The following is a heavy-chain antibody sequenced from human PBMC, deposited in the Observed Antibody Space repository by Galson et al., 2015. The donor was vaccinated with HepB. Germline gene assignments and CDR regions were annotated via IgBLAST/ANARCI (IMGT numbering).Heavy chain of an antibody. CDR2: VNPNSGNT. CDR3: ARVPPQCSSGICPSRKGIDV. D-gene: IGHD2-2*01. J-gene: IGHJ6*04. Sequence: SVKVSCKASGYTFTSYDINWVRQATGQGLEWMGWVNPNSGNTGYAQEFQGRVTMTKSTSISTAYMELSSLRSEDTAVYYCARVPPQCSSGICPSRKGIDVWGKGTTVTVSS. V-gene: IGHV1-8*01. CDR1: GYTFTSYD.